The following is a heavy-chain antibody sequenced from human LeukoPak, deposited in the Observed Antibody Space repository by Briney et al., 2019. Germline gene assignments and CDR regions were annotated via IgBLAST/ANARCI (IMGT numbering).Heavy chain of an antibody. J-gene: IGHJ4*02. CDR3: ATARDILTTISVGGFDY. CDR2: INPNSGGT. CDR1: GYTFTGYY. D-gene: IGHD5-12*01. Sequence: RASVNVSCKASGYTFTGYYMHWVRQAPGQGLAWMGWINPNSGGTNYAQKFQGRVTMTRDSSISTAYMELSRLSSDDTAVYYCATARDILTTISVGGFDYWGQGTLVTVSS. V-gene: IGHV1-2*02.